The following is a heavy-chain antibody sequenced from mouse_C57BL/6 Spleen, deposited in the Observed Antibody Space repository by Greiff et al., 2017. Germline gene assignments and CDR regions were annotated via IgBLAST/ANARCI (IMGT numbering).Heavy chain of an antibody. D-gene: IGHD2-5*01. Sequence: VQLQQSGPELVKPGASVKMSCKASGYTFTDYNMHWVKQSHGKSLEWIGYINPNNGGTSYNQKFKGKTTLTVNKSSSTAYMELRRLTSEDSAVYYCARGRNYSNCGFAYWGQGTLVTVSA. CDR1: GYTFTDYN. J-gene: IGHJ3*01. CDR3: ARGRNYSNCGFAY. CDR2: INPNNGGT. V-gene: IGHV1-22*01.